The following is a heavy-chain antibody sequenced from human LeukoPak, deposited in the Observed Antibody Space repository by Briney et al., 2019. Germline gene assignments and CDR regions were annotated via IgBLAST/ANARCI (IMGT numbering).Heavy chain of an antibody. D-gene: IGHD2-2*01. V-gene: IGHV1-8*01. CDR2: MNPNSGNT. CDR3: ARGGVVPAAISRGYYYYYMDV. CDR1: GYTFTSYD. Sequence: APVKASCKASGYTFTSYDINWVRQATGQGLEWMGWMNPNSGNTGYAQKFQGRVTMTRNTSISTAYMELSSLRSEDTAVYYCARGGVVPAAISRGYYYYYMDVWGKGTTVTVSS. J-gene: IGHJ6*03.